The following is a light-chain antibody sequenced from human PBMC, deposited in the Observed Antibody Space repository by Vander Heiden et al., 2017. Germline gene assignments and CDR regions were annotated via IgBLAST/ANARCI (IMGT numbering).Light chain of an antibody. CDR2: DAS. Sequence: EIVMTQSPGTLSLSPGERATLSCRASQSISSNSLAWYQQQKPGQAPRLLIYDASNRATGIPDRFSGSGSGTDFTLTISRLEPEDFAVYYCQQDGSSPYTFGQGTKLEIK. J-gene: IGKJ2*01. V-gene: IGKV3-20*01. CDR1: QSISSNS. CDR3: QQDGSSPYT.